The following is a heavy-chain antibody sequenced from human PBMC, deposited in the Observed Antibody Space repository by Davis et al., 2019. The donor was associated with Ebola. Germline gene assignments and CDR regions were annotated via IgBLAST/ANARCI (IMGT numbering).Heavy chain of an antibody. CDR1: GGTFSSYA. V-gene: IGHV1-69*04. CDR2: IIPILGIA. J-gene: IGHJ6*02. D-gene: IGHD6-6*01. CDR3: ASRQLGLNYGMDV. Sequence: SVKVSCKASGGTFSSYAISWVRQAPGQGLEWMGRIIPILGIANYAQKFQGRVTITADKSTSTAYMELSSLRSEDTAVHYCASRQLGLNYGMDVWDQGTTVTVSS.